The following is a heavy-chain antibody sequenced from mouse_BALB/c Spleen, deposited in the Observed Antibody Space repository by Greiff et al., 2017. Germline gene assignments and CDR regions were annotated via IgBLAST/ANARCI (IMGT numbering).Heavy chain of an antibody. J-gene: IGHJ2*01. V-gene: IGHV1-54*01. CDR2: INPGSGGT. CDR3: ARSYDYDYFDY. CDR1: GYAFTNYL. D-gene: IGHD2-4*01. Sequence: VQLQQSGAELVRPGTSVKVSCKASGYAFTNYLIEWVKQRPGQGLEWIGVINPGSGGTNYNEKFKGKATLTADKSSSTAYMQLSSLTSDDSAVYFCARSYDYDYFDYWGQGTTLTVSS.